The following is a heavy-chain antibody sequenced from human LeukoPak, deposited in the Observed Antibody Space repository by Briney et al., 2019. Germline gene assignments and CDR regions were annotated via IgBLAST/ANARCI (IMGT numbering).Heavy chain of an antibody. J-gene: IGHJ4*02. V-gene: IGHV3-30*02. CDR1: GFTFSSYG. Sequence: PGGSLRLSCAASGFTFSSYGMHWVRQAPGKGLEWVAFIRYDGSNKYYADSVKGRFTISRDNSKNTLYLQMNSLRTEDTAVYYCAKALHFDWLPTIDYWGQGTLVTVSS. CDR3: AKALHFDWLPTIDY. D-gene: IGHD3-9*01. CDR2: IRYDGSNK.